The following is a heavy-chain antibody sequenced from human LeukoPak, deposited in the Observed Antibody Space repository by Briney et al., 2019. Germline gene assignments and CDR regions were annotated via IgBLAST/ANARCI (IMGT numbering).Heavy chain of an antibody. V-gene: IGHV3-11*04. CDR3: ARGAALRYFDWLPPQHYYYYYMDV. D-gene: IGHD3-9*01. J-gene: IGHJ6*03. CDR2: ISSSGSTI. CDR1: GSTLSDYY. Sequence: GGSLRLSCAASGSTLSDYYMSWIRQAPGKGLEWVSYISSSGSTIYYADSVKGRFTISRDNAKNSLYLQMNSLRAEDTAVYYCARGAALRYFDWLPPQHYYYYYMDVWGKGTTVTISS.